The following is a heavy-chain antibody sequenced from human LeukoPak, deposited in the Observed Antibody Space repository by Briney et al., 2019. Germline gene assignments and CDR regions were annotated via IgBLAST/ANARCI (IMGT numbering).Heavy chain of an antibody. Sequence: SETLSLTCTVSGDSISSSYWSWIRQPPGKGLEWIGFIYIGGYNYNPSLKSRVTMSVDTSKNQVSLKVNSVTAADTAVYFCARQPPDTASFDYWGQGTLVTVSS. V-gene: IGHV4-59*01. CDR1: GDSISSSY. CDR3: ARQPPDTASFDY. CDR2: IYIGGY. J-gene: IGHJ4*02. D-gene: IGHD3-22*01.